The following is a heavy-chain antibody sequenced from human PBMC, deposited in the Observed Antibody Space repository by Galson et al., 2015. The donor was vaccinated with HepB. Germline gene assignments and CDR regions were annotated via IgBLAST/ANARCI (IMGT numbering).Heavy chain of an antibody. J-gene: IGHJ3*02. CDR1: GDTFSNYA. D-gene: IGHD4-17*01. CDR3: ATQKDTVTTGENAFDI. Sequence: SVKVSCKASGDTFSNYAISWVRQAPGQGLEWMGGIIPIFDTTNYAQKFQGRVTITADGSTRTAYMELSSLRSEDTAVYYCATQKDTVTTGENAFDIWGQGTMVTVSS. V-gene: IGHV1-69*13. CDR2: IIPIFDTT.